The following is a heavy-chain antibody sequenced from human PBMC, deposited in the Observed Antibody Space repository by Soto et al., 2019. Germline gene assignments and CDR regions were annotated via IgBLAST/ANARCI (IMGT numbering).Heavy chain of an antibody. CDR1: GGSISNYY. CDR2: IYYSGST. V-gene: IGHV4-59*01. D-gene: IGHD2-2*01. CDR3: ARAVLPATARFDY. J-gene: IGHJ4*02. Sequence: SETLSLTCIVSGGSISNYYWSWIRQPPGKGLEWIGYIYYSGSTNYNPSLQSRVTISVDTSKNQFSLKLSSVTAADTAVYYCARAVLPATARFDYWGQGTLVTVSS.